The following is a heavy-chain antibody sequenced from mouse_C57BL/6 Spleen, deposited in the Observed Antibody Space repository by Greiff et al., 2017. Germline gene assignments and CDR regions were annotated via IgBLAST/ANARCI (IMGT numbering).Heavy chain of an antibody. Sequence: QVQLQQPGAELVRPGSSVKLSCKASGYTFTSYWMDWVKQRPGQGLEWIGNIYPSDSETHYNQKFKDKATLTVDKSSSTAYMQLSSLTSEDSAVYYCAREDQPLHYYAMDYWGQGTSVTVSS. CDR2: IYPSDSET. D-gene: IGHD2-10*01. CDR3: AREDQPLHYYAMDY. J-gene: IGHJ4*01. CDR1: GYTFTSYW. V-gene: IGHV1-61*01.